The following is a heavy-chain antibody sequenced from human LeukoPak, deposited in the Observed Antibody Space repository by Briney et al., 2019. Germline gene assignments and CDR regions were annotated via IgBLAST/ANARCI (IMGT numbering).Heavy chain of an antibody. Sequence: GGSLRLSCAASGFTVSSHYMSWVRQAPGKGLEWVSVIFSDGSTYYADSVKGRFTISRDTSKNTLYLQMSSLRVEDTAVYYCARAQPFGGRPYYMDVWGKGTTVTVSS. CDR3: ARAQPFGGRPYYMDV. V-gene: IGHV3-53*01. J-gene: IGHJ6*03. CDR1: GFTVSSHY. D-gene: IGHD2-15*01. CDR2: IFSDGST.